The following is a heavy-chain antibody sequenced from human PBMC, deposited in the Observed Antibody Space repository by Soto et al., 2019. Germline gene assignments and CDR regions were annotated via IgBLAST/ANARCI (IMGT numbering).Heavy chain of an antibody. CDR1: GGTFSSYT. Sequence: SVKVSCKASGGTFSSYTISWVRQAPGQGLEWMGRFIPILGIANYAQKFQGRVTITADKSTSTAYMELSSLRSEDTAVYYCASGDLHCSSTSCPLYYYYYYMDVWGKGTTVTVSS. J-gene: IGHJ6*03. CDR2: FIPILGIA. V-gene: IGHV1-69*02. CDR3: ASGDLHCSSTSCPLYYYYYYMDV. D-gene: IGHD2-2*01.